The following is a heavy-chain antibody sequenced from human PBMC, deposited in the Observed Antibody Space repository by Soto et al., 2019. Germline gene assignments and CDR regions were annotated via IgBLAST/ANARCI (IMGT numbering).Heavy chain of an antibody. CDR2: ISAHNGNT. D-gene: IGHD1-1*01. CDR3: ARGRYGDY. CDR1: GYAFTTYG. J-gene: IGHJ4*02. V-gene: IGHV1-18*01. Sequence: QGHLVQSGAEVKKPGASVKVSCQGSGYAFTTYGITWVRQAPGQGLEWMGWISAHNGNTNYAQKLQGRVTVTRDTSTSTAYMELRSLRYDDPAVYYCARGRYGDYWGQGALVTVSS.